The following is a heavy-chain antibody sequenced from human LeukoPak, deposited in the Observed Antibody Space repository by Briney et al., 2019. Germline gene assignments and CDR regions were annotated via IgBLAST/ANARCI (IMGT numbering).Heavy chain of an antibody. Sequence: PGGSLRLSCAASGFTFSSYEMNWVRQAPGKGLEWVSYISSSGSTIYYADSVKGRFTISRDNVKNSLYLQMNSLRAADTAVYYCARESRDSSGYYSDHYYYYGMDVWGQGTTVTVSS. CDR2: ISSSGSTI. V-gene: IGHV3-48*03. CDR3: ARESRDSSGYYSDHYYYYGMDV. D-gene: IGHD3-22*01. J-gene: IGHJ6*02. CDR1: GFTFSSYE.